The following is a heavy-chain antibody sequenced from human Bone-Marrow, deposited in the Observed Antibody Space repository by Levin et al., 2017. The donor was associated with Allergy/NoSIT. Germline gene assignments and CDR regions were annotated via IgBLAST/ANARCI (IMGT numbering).Heavy chain of an antibody. J-gene: IGHJ6*02. V-gene: IGHV3-30*18. CDR1: GFTFRIYE. Sequence: GGSLRLSCVASGFTFRIYEMHWVRQAPGKGLEWVAGILYDGSSKDYADSVKGRFTISRDNSKNTLYLEMNSLRAEDTAVYYCAKDLSNTDYSYSYGLDVWGQGTTVTVSS. D-gene: IGHD4-11*01. CDR3: AKDLSNTDYSYSYGLDV. CDR2: ILYDGSSK.